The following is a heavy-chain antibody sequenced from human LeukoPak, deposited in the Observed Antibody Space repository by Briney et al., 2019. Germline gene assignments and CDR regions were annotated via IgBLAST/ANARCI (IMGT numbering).Heavy chain of an antibody. V-gene: IGHV1-2*04. CDR3: AREDSGDYGGGFDY. Sequence: ASVKVSCKASGYTFTSYDINWVRQATGQGLEWMGWINPNSGGTNYAQKFQGWVTMTRDTSISTAYMELSRLRSDDTAVYYCAREDSGDYGGGFDYWGQGTLVTVSS. J-gene: IGHJ4*02. D-gene: IGHD4-17*01. CDR2: INPNSGGT. CDR1: GYTFTSYD.